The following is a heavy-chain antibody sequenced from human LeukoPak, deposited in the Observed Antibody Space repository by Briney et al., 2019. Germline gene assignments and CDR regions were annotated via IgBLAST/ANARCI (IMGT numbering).Heavy chain of an antibody. CDR1: GFTFSSYS. V-gene: IGHV3-21*01. J-gene: IGHJ4*02. CDR3: AREAPDNDGSGNPDY. D-gene: IGHD3-22*01. CDR2: ISSSSSYI. Sequence: PGGSLRLSCAASGFTFSSYSMNWVRQAPGKGLEWVSSISSSSSYIYYADSVKGRFTISRDNAKNSLYLQMNSLRAEDTAVYYCAREAPDNDGSGNPDYWGQGTLVTVSS.